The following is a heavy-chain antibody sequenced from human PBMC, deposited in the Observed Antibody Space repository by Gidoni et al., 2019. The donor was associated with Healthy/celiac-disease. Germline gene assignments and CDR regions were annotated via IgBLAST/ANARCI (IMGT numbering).Heavy chain of an antibody. CDR2: ISWNSGSI. D-gene: IGHD6-13*01. CDR3: AKDRHSSSIYYYYGMDV. V-gene: IGHV3-9*01. CDR1: GFTFDDYA. J-gene: IGHJ6*02. Sequence: EVQLLESGGGLVQPGRSLRLSCAASGFTFDDYAMHWVRQAPGKGLEGVSGISWNSGSIGYADSVKGRFTISRDNAKNSLYLQMNSLRAEDTALYYCAKDRHSSSIYYYYGMDVWGQGTTVTVSS.